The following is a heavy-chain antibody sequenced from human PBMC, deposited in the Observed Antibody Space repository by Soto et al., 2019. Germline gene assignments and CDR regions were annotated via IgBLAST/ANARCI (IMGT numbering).Heavy chain of an antibody. Sequence: TSETLSLTCTVSGDSISAYSGSWVLQPPGKGLEWIGNIHYNGNTKYNPSLKSRVSMSVDTSKNQFSLRLISVTAADTAKYFCAREGNLGRWLQPLDFWGQGTLVTVSS. J-gene: IGHJ4*02. CDR3: AREGNLGRWLQPLDF. CDR2: IHYNGNT. D-gene: IGHD5-12*01. CDR1: GDSISAYS. V-gene: IGHV4-59*01.